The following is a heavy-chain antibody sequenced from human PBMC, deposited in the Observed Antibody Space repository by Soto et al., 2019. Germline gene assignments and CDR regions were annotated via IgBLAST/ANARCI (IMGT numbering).Heavy chain of an antibody. J-gene: IGHJ5*02. Sequence: LRLSGAASGFTFGSYAMSWVRHAPGKGVELVSAISGSGGRTYYADSVTGRFTISRDNSKNTLYLQMNSMRAEDTAVYSCAWGGEYSSSWPRVWFDPWGQGTLVTVSS. CDR1: GFTFGSYA. CDR3: AWGGEYSSSWPRVWFDP. D-gene: IGHD6-13*01. CDR2: ISGSGGRT. V-gene: IGHV3-23*01.